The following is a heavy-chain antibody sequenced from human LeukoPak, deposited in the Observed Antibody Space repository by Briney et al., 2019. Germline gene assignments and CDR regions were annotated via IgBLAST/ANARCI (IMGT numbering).Heavy chain of an antibody. J-gene: IGHJ4*02. CDR2: ISSSSSYT. CDR1: GFTFSDYY. D-gene: IGHD6-13*01. Sequence: GGSLRLSCAASGFTFSDYYMSWIRQAPGKGLEWVSYISSSSSYTNYADSVKGRFTISRDNAKNSPYLQMNSLRAEDTAVYYCAREEGYSFNYWGQGTLVTVSS. CDR3: AREEGYSFNY. V-gene: IGHV3-11*06.